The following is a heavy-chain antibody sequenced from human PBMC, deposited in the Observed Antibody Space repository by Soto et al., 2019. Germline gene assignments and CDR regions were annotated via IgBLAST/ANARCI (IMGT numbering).Heavy chain of an antibody. CDR1: GDSSSTSTYS. CDR3: AGTPYTSGLRFDP. J-gene: IGHJ5*02. CDR2: IYRSGVT. D-gene: IGHD3-3*01. V-gene: IGHV4-30-2*05. Sequence: SETLSLTCRFSGDSSSTSTYSWSWIRQPPWKALEWVGFIYRSGVTSYNPSLKSRVSISLDTSNNQCSLKPGSGTSADTAVYYCAGTPYTSGLRFDPWGTGTLVTVS.